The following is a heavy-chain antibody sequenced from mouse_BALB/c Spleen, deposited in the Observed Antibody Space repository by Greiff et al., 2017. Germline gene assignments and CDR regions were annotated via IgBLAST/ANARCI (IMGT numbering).Heavy chain of an antibody. Sequence: EVKVVESGGGLVQPGGSLKLSCAASGFTFSSYGMSWVRQTPDKRLELVATINSNGGSTYYPDSVKGRFTISRDNAKNTLYLQMSSMKSEDTAMYYCARVGLYYGSSYRYWYFDVWGAGTTVTVSS. D-gene: IGHD1-1*01. V-gene: IGHV5-6-3*01. CDR3: ARVGLYYGSSYRYWYFDV. J-gene: IGHJ1*01. CDR1: GFTFSSYG. CDR2: INSNGGST.